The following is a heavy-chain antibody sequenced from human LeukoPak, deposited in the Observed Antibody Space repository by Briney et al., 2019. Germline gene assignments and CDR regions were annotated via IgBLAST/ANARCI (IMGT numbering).Heavy chain of an antibody. V-gene: IGHV1-69*13. J-gene: IGHJ4*02. CDR2: IIPIFGTA. CDR1: GGTFSSYA. Sequence: GASVKVPCKASGGTFSSYAISWVRQAPGQGLEWMGGIIPIFGTANYAQKFQGRVTITADESTSTAYMELSSLRSEDTAVYYCARDPGIAAAGFDYWGQGTLVTVSS. D-gene: IGHD6-13*01. CDR3: ARDPGIAAAGFDY.